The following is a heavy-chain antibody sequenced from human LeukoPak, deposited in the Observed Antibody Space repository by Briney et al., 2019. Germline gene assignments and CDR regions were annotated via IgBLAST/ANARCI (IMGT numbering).Heavy chain of an antibody. CDR3: AKLEGSGWSGYMDV. Sequence: GGSLRLSCAASGFTVSSNYMSWVRQAPGKGLEWVSVIYSGGSTYYADSVKGRFTISRDNSKNTLFLQLKSLRAEDTAIYYCAKLEGSGWSGYMDVWGEGTTVTVS. J-gene: IGHJ6*03. CDR2: IYSGGST. D-gene: IGHD6-19*01. V-gene: IGHV3-53*01. CDR1: GFTVSSNY.